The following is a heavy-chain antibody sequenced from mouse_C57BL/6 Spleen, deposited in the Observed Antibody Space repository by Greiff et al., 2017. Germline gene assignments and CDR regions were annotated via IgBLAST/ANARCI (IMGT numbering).Heavy chain of an antibody. CDR3: ARASTTVVARAMDD. V-gene: IGHV1-80*01. D-gene: IGHD1-1*01. Sequence: VQLQQSGAELVKPGASVKISCKASGYAFSSYWMNWVKQRPGQGLEWIGQIYPGDGDTNYNGKFKGKATLTADKSSSTAYMQLSSLTSEDSAVYVCARASTTVVARAMDDWGQGTSVTVSS. J-gene: IGHJ4*01. CDR1: GYAFSSYW. CDR2: IYPGDGDT.